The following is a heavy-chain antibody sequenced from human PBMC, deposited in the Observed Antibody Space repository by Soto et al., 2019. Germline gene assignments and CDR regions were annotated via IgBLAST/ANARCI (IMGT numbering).Heavy chain of an antibody. D-gene: IGHD3-22*01. V-gene: IGHV3-30*18. J-gene: IGHJ4*02. CDR3: AKDAYYYDSGGDFEGGYFDY. Sequence: QVQLVESGGGVVQPGRSLRLSCAVSGFTFKNYGMHWVRQAPGKGLEWVAVIVYDGSYKYYADSVQGRFTISRDNSKNTLYMQMNSLRAEDTAVYYCAKDAYYYDSGGDFEGGYFDYWGQGTLVTVFS. CDR2: IVYDGSYK. CDR1: GFTFKNYG.